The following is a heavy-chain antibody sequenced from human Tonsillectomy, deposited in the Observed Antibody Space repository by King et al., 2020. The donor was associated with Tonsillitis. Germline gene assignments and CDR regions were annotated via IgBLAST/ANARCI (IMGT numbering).Heavy chain of an antibody. D-gene: IGHD3-10*01. Sequence: VQLVEAGGGVVQPGRSLRLSCAASGFTFSSYGMHWVRQAPGKGLEWVASVSYEGINKYYADSVKGRFTISRDNSKNTLYLQMNNLRPEDTAVYYCANPGLLWFGGSPRQGGAFDIWGQGTMVTVSS. J-gene: IGHJ3*02. V-gene: IGHV3-30*18. CDR1: GFTFSSYG. CDR2: VSYEGINK. CDR3: ANPGLLWFGGSPRQGGAFDI.